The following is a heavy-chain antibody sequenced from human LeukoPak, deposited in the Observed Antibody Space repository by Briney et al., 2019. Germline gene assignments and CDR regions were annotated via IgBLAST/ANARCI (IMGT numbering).Heavy chain of an antibody. CDR3: ARFSSIAAAFDY. J-gene: IGHJ4*02. CDR1: GGSISNYY. D-gene: IGHD6-13*01. Sequence: SETLSLTCTVSGGSISNYYWSWIRQPAGKGLEWIGRIYTSGTTHYNPSLKSRVTMSVDTSKNQFSLDLSSVTAADTAVYYCARFSSIAAAFDYWGLGTLVTVSS. V-gene: IGHV4-4*07. CDR2: IYTSGTT.